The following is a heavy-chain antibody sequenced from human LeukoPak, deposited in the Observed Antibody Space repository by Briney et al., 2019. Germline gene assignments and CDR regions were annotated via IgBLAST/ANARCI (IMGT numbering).Heavy chain of an antibody. D-gene: IGHD3-10*01. CDR3: ARGLLWFGELSRDY. CDR2: ISAYTGNT. V-gene: IGHV1-18*01. J-gene: IGHJ4*02. CDR1: GYTFINYG. Sequence: ASVKVSCKASGYTFINYGISWVRQAPGQGLEWMGWISAYTGNTNYAQKLQGRVTMTTDTSTSTAYMELSRLRSDDTAVYYCARGLLWFGELSRDYWGQGTLVTVSS.